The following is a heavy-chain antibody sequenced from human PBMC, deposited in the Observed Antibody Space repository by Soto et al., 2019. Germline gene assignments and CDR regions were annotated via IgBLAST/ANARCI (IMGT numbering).Heavy chain of an antibody. CDR2: ITGTGGNT. V-gene: IGHV3-23*01. CDR1: GFPLSTYG. Sequence: GASVKVSCAASGFPLSTYGMTWVRQAPGKGLEWVSAITGTGGNTYYVDSVKGRFTSSRDNSKNMLYLQVNSLRVEDTAVYYCARIRGYWYGLDVWGQGTTVTVSS. CDR3: ARIRGYWYGLDV. J-gene: IGHJ6*02.